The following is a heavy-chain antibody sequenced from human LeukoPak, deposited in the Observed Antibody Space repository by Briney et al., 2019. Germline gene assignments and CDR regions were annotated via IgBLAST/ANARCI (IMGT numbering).Heavy chain of an antibody. CDR2: IFYSGAA. V-gene: IGHV4-39*01. Sequence: PSETLSLTCTVSGGSISSGDYYWSWIRQPPGKGLEWIGSIFYSGAAHCNPSLKSRVTISVDTSNNQFSLMLSSVTAADTAVYYCARRIANRNWFDPWGQGTLVTVSS. CDR1: GGSISSGDYY. J-gene: IGHJ5*02. D-gene: IGHD1/OR15-1a*01. CDR3: ARRIANRNWFDP.